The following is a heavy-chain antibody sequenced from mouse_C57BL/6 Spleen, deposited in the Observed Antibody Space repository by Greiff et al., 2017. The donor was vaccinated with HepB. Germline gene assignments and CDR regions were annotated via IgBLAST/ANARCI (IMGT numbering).Heavy chain of an antibody. V-gene: IGHV5-17*01. CDR2: ISSGSSTI. CDR3: ATAYYSNPYAMDY. J-gene: IGHJ4*01. Sequence: EVKLMESGGGLVKPGGSLKLSCAASGFTFSDYGMHWVRQAPEKGLEWVAYISSGSSTIYYADTVKGRFTISRDNAKNTLFLQMTSLRSEDTAMYYCATAYYSNPYAMDYWGQGTSVTVSS. D-gene: IGHD2-5*01. CDR1: GFTFSDYG.